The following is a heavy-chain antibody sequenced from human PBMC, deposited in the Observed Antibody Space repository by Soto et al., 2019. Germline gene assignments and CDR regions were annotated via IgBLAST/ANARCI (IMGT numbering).Heavy chain of an antibody. Sequence: QVQLQQWGAGLLKPSETLSLTCAVYGGSFSGYYWSWIRQPPGKGLEWIGEINHSGSTNYNPSLKSRVTISVDTSKNQFSLKLSSVTAADTAVYYCARSGGYCSGGSCSRKTTVVYYYYYMDVWGKGTTVTVSS. V-gene: IGHV4-34*01. D-gene: IGHD2-15*01. CDR1: GGSFSGYY. J-gene: IGHJ6*03. CDR3: ARSGGYCSGGSCSRKTTVVYYYYYMDV. CDR2: INHSGST.